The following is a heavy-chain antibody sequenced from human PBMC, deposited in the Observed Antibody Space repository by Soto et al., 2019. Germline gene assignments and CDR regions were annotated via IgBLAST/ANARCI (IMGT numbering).Heavy chain of an antibody. CDR2: IYYTGST. J-gene: IGHJ4*02. D-gene: IGHD1-26*01. CDR1: GGSIYTGGFY. V-gene: IGHV4-31*03. CDR3: ATSLVTSRTRADY. Sequence: SETLSLTCTVSGGSIYTGGFYWSWIRQLPGKGLEWLGYIYYTGSTQYTPSLKSRLTISTDTSDNQFSLRLTSVTAADTAVYYCATSLVTSRTRADYWGQGTLVTVSS.